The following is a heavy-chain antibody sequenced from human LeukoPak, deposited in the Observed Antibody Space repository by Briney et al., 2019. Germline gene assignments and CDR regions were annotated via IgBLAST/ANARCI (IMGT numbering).Heavy chain of an antibody. CDR1: GFTFSSYG. CDR2: IWYDGSNK. CDR3: ARVEMATVLVY. V-gene: IGHV3-33*01. J-gene: IGHJ4*02. Sequence: GGSPRLSCAASGFTFSSYGMHWVRQAPGKGLEWVAVIWYDGSNKYYADSVKGRFTISRDNSKNTLYLQMNSLRAEDTAVYYCARVEMATVLVYWGQGTLVTVSS. D-gene: IGHD5-24*01.